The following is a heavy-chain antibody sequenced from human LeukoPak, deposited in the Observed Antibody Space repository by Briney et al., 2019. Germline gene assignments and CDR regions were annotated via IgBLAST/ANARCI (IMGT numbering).Heavy chain of an antibody. CDR2: ISSSGTIK. J-gene: IGHJ4*02. D-gene: IGHD3-22*01. CDR3: ARRNSGYYYPFDY. CDR1: GFSFSHYY. V-gene: IGHV3-11*01. Sequence: GGSLRLSCAASGFSFSHYYMTWIRQAPGKGLECVSYISSSGTIKYYADSVKGRFTISRGNAKNSVDLQMNSLRAEDTAVYYCARRNSGYYYPFDYWGQGTLVTVSS.